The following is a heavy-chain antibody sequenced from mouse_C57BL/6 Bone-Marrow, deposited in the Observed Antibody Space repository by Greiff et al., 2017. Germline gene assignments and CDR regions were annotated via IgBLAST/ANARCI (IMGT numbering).Heavy chain of an antibody. CDR3: ARHRDGTLYWYFDV. V-gene: IGHV5-12*01. D-gene: IGHD2-1*01. J-gene: IGHJ1*03. CDR1: GFTFSDYY. Sequence: EVMLVESGGGLVQPGGSLKLSCAASGFTFSDYYMYWVRQTPEKRLEWVAYISNGGGSTYYPDTVKGRFTISRDNAKNTLYLQMSRLKSEDTAMYYCARHRDGTLYWYFDVWGTGTTVTVSS. CDR2: ISNGGGST.